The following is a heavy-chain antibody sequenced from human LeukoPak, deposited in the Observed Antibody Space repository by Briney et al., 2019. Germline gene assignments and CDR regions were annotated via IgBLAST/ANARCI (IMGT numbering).Heavy chain of an antibody. CDR1: GYTFNGYY. CDR3: ARSSGWKYNIDY. CDR2: INPNSGGT. V-gene: IGHV1-2*02. J-gene: IGHJ4*02. D-gene: IGHD6-19*01. Sequence: EASVKVSCKASGYTFNGYYKHWVRQAPGQGLEWMGWINPNSGGTNYQGRVTMTRDTSISTAYMELSRLRSDDTAMYYCARSSGWKYNIDYWGQGTLVTVSS.